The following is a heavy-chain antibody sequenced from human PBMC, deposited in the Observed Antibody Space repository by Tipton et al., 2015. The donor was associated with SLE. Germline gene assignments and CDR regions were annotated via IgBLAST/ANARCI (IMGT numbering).Heavy chain of an antibody. CDR1: GTTFSSNA. Sequence: SLRLSCAASGTTFSSNAMTWVRQAPGKGLEWVSSISSRADFTYHADSVKGRFTISRANSKNTLFLQMNSLRAEDTTVYYCAAGLLWFGECYYWGQGALVTVSS. D-gene: IGHD3-10*01. V-gene: IGHV3-23*01. J-gene: IGHJ4*02. CDR2: ISSRADFT. CDR3: AAGLLWFGECYY.